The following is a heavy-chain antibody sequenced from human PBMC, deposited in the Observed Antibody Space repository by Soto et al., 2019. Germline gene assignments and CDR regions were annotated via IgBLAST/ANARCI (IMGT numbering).Heavy chain of an antibody. CDR3: ARQERILTGFGLKTWFDP. Sequence: QLQLQESGPGLVKPSETLSLTCTVSGGSISSSSYYWGWIRQPPGKGLEWIGRIYYSGSTYYNPSLQSRVTISVDTAKNQFSLKLSSVAAADTAVYYCARQERILTGFGLKTWFDPWGPGTLVTVSS. J-gene: IGHJ5*02. CDR1: GGSISSSSYY. V-gene: IGHV4-39*01. CDR2: IYYSGST. D-gene: IGHD3-9*01.